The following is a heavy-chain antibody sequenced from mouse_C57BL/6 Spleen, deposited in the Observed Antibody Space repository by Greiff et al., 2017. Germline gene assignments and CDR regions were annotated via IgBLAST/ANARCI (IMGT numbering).Heavy chain of an antibody. J-gene: IGHJ1*03. CDR1: GFSLSTSGMG. V-gene: IGHV8-12*01. Sequence: QVTLKESGPGILQSSQTLSLTCSFSGFSLSTSGMGVSWIRQPSGKGLEWLAHIYWDDDKRYNPSLKSRLTISKDTSRNQVFLKITSVDTADTATYYCARRRGSSYGYFDVWGTGTTVTVSS. CDR2: IYWDDDK. D-gene: IGHD1-1*01. CDR3: ARRRGSSYGYFDV.